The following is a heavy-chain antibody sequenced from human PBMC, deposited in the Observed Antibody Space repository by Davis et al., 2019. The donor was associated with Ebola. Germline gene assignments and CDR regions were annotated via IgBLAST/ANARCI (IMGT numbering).Heavy chain of an antibody. CDR3: TRDHIQLGAN. Sequence: GESLKISCAASEFTFSSYEMNWVRQAPGKGLEWVANINQHGSTKNYVASVRDRFTISRDNAKNTVYLQMNSLRVEDTAVYYCTRDHIQLGANWGQGTQVTVSS. J-gene: IGHJ4*02. CDR1: EFTFSSYE. V-gene: IGHV3-7*01. D-gene: IGHD3-16*01. CDR2: INQHGSTK.